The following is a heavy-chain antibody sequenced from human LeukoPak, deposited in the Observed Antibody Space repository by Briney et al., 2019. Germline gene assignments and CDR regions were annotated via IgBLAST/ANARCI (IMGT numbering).Heavy chain of an antibody. Sequence: ASVKVSCKASGYTFTSYGISWVRQAPGQGLEWMGWISAYNGNTNYAQKLQGRVTMTTDTSTSTAYMELRSLRSDDTAVYYCAREDIVVVPAAMRAYYYGMDVWDQGTTVTVSS. J-gene: IGHJ6*02. CDR1: GYTFTSYG. D-gene: IGHD2-2*01. CDR3: AREDIVVVPAAMRAYYYGMDV. CDR2: ISAYNGNT. V-gene: IGHV1-18*01.